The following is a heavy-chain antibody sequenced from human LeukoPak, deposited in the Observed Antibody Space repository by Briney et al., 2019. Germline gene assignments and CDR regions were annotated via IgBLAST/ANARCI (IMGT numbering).Heavy chain of an antibody. CDR1: GFTFSSYS. Sequence: GGSLRLSCAASGFTFSSYSMNWVRQAPGKGLEWVSSISSSSSYIYYADSVKGRFAISRDNTKNSLYLQMNSLRAEDTAVYYCAKLRPGVGELLSTPHWGQGTLVTVSS. CDR3: AKLRPGVGELLSTPH. CDR2: ISSSSSYI. V-gene: IGHV3-21*04. J-gene: IGHJ4*02. D-gene: IGHD3-10*01.